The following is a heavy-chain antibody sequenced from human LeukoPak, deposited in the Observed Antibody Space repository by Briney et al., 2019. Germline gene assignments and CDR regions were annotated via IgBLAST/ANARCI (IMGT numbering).Heavy chain of an antibody. CDR3: YRTRSREGWFDP. J-gene: IGHJ5*02. Sequence: SQTLSLTCAISVYSVSNNNFAWNWIPQSPSRGLECRGRTYYRTKWYNDDAVSVRSRITVNADTSKNQVSLQLNSVTPEETSVYYCYRTRSREGWFDPWGQGTLVTVSS. V-gene: IGHV6-1*01. CDR2: TYYRTKWYN. D-gene: IGHD4-4*01. CDR1: VYSVSNNNFA.